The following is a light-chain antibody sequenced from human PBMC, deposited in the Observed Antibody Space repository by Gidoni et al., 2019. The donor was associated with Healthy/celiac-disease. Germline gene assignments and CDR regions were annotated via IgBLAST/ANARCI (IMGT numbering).Light chain of an antibody. V-gene: IGLV2-14*01. Sequence: QSALTQPASVYGSPGQSITISCTGTSSDVGGYTYVSWYQQHPGKAPKLMIYEVSNRPSGVSNRFSGSKSGNTASLTISGLQAEDEADYYCSSYTSSHVVFGGGTKLTVL. J-gene: IGLJ2*01. CDR2: EVS. CDR3: SSYTSSHVV. CDR1: SSDVGGYTY.